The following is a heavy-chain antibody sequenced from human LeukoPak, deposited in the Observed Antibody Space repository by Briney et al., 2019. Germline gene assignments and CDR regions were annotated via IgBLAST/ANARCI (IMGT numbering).Heavy chain of an antibody. CDR1: GYSFTSYW. CDR2: IYPGVSDT. Sequence: GESLKISCKGSGYSFTSYWIGWVRQMPGKGLEWMGIIYPGVSDTRYSPSFQGQVTISADKSISTAYLQWSSLKASDTAMYYCARSGGGNHYYYYYMDVWGKGTTVTVSS. J-gene: IGHJ6*03. D-gene: IGHD4-23*01. V-gene: IGHV5-51*01. CDR3: ARSGGGNHYYYYYMDV.